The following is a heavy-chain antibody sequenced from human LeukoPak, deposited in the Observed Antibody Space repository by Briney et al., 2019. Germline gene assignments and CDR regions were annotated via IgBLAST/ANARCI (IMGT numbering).Heavy chain of an antibody. V-gene: IGHV4-39*02. CDR3: ARRITSSSGFDC. CDR1: GASINSNNYY. CDR2: VSYSGST. Sequence: SETLSLTCTVSGASINSNNYYWGWIRQSPGRGLEWIGSVSYSGSTYYNPSLKSRVTISVDMSKNHFSLKLNSVTAADTAVYYCARRITSSSGFDCWGQGTLVTVSS. J-gene: IGHJ4*02. D-gene: IGHD3-16*01.